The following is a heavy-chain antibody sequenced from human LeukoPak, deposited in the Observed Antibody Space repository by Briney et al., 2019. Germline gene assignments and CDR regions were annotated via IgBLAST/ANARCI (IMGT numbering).Heavy chain of an antibody. J-gene: IGHJ5*02. CDR2: FDPEDGET. CDR1: GYTLTELP. CDR3: ATGGRQQLAWGNWFDP. D-gene: IGHD6-13*01. Sequence: GASVKVSCKVSGYTLTELPMHWVRQAPGKGLERMGGFDPEDGETIYAQKFQGRVTMTEDTSTDTAYMELSSLRSEDTAVYYCATGGRQQLAWGNWFDPWGQGTLVTVSS. V-gene: IGHV1-24*01.